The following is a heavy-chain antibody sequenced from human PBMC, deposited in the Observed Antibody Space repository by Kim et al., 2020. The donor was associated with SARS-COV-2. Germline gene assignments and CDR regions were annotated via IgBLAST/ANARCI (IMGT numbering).Heavy chain of an antibody. CDR1: GFTFDDYA. J-gene: IGHJ4*02. CDR3: AKDISSWAYDSSGYHSPYFDY. D-gene: IGHD3-22*01. CDR2: ISWDSGST. V-gene: IGHV3-43D*03. Sequence: GGSLRLSCAASGFTFDDYAMHWVRQAPGKGLEWVSLISWDSGSTYYADSVKGRFTISRDNSKNSLYLQMNSLRAEDTALYYCAKDISSWAYDSSGYHSPYFDYWGQGTLVTVSS.